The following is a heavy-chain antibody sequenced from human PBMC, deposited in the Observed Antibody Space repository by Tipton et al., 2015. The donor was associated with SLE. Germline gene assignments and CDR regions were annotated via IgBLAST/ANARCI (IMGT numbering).Heavy chain of an antibody. CDR1: GGSFRGFY. D-gene: IGHD6-19*01. Sequence: TLSLTCAVYGGSFRGFYWSWIRPPPGKGLEWVGEVNHSGSTNYNPSLKSRVTISADTSKNQFSLKVTSVTAADTAVYYCASSGYSTGPGAFDFWGQGTLVIVSS. J-gene: IGHJ3*01. CDR2: VNHSGST. CDR3: ASSGYSTGPGAFDF. V-gene: IGHV4-34*01.